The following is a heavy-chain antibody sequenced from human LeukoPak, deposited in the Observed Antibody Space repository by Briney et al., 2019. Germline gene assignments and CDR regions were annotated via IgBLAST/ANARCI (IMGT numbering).Heavy chain of an antibody. J-gene: IGHJ4*02. Sequence: GGSLRLSCAASGFTFSGSAMHWVRQASGKGLEWVGRIRGKANSYATAYAASVKGRFTISRDDSKNTAYLQMNSLKTEDTAVYYCTRREYSSSWYYFDYWGQGTLVTVSS. CDR1: GFTFSGSA. CDR2: IRGKANSYAT. CDR3: TRREYSSSWYYFDY. V-gene: IGHV3-73*01. D-gene: IGHD6-13*01.